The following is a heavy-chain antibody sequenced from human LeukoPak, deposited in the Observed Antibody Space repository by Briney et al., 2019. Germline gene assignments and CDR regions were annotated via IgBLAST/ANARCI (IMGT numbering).Heavy chain of an antibody. J-gene: IGHJ5*02. CDR1: GGTFISYA. CDR3: ARDDYCSGGSCYGWFDP. V-gene: IGHV1-69*04. D-gene: IGHD2-15*01. Sequence: AVKVSCKASGGTFISYAISWVRQAPGQGMEWMGRIIPSFGIANYAQKVQGRVTITADKSTSTAYMKLSSLRSEDTAVYYCARDDYCSGGSCYGWFDPWGQGTLVTVSS. CDR2: IIPSFGIA.